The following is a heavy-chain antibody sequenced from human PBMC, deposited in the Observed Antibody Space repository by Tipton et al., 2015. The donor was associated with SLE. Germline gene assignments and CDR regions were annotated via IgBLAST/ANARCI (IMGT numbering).Heavy chain of an antibody. V-gene: IGHV4-31*03. D-gene: IGHD1-26*01. CDR1: GGSISSGNYY. Sequence: TLSLTCTVSGGSISSGNYYWTWLRQHPGKGLEWIGYIYDTETTYYNPSLKSRVTMSIDRSKNHFSLRLRSVSAADTAIYYCAREVKSGRYDWFDPWGQGTLVTVSS. CDR2: IYDTETT. CDR3: AREVKSGRYDWFDP. J-gene: IGHJ5*02.